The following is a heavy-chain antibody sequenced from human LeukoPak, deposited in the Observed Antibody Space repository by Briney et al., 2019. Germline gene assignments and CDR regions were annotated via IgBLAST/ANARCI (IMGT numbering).Heavy chain of an antibody. J-gene: IGHJ6*03. V-gene: IGHV3-23*01. Sequence: GGSLRLSCAASGFTFSIYAMNWVRQAPGKGLEWVSVIGGSADSADYADSVKGRFTISREDSKNTLYLQMISLRSEDTAVYYCASDILTGYPSSYMDVWGKGTTVTISS. CDR2: IGGSADSA. D-gene: IGHD3-9*01. CDR1: GFTFSIYA. CDR3: ASDILTGYPSSYMDV.